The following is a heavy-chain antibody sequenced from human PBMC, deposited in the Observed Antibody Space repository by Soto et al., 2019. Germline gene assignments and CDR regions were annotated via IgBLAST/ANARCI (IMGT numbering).Heavy chain of an antibody. CDR1: GGTFSSYD. V-gene: IGHV1-69*01. Sequence: QVQLVQSGAEVKKPGSSVKVSCKASGGTFSSYDISWVRQAPGQGLERMGGIIPIFGTANYAQKFQGRVTITAYESTSTAYVELSSLRSEDTAVYYCARVFYDMFTGPTSQYYYYYYGMDVWCQGTTVTVS. D-gene: IGHD3-9*01. CDR2: IIPIFGTA. CDR3: ARVFYDMFTGPTSQYYYYYYGMDV. J-gene: IGHJ6*02.